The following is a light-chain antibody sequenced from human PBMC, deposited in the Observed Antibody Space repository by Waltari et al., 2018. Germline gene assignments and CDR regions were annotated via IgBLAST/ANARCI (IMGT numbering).Light chain of an antibody. CDR1: QRLSMNY. J-gene: IGKJ2*01. V-gene: IGKV3-20*01. CDR3: QQYGSSILYT. CDR2: GAS. Sequence: VLTQSPGTLPLSPGERATLSCRASQRLSMNYLAWYQQKPGQAPRLLIYGASSRAAGIPDRFSGSGSGTDVALTISRLEPEDSAVYYCQQYGSSILYTFGQGTKLEIQ.